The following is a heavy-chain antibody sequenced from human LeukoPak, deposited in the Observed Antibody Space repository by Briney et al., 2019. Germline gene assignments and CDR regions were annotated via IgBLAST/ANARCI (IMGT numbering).Heavy chain of an antibody. CDR1: XGSFSGYY. D-gene: IGHD4-4*01. Sequence: TLSLTCAVXXGSFSGYYWSWIRQPPGKGLEWIGEINHSGSTNYNPSLKSRVTISVDTSKNQFSLKLSSVTAADTAVYYCARATTVDYVDYWGQGTLVTVSS. J-gene: IGHJ4*02. V-gene: IGHV4-34*01. CDR3: ARATTVDYVDY. CDR2: INHSGST.